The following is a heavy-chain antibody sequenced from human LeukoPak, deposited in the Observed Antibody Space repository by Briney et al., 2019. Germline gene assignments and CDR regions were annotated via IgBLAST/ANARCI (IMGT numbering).Heavy chain of an antibody. J-gene: IGHJ4*02. CDR2: INTNTGNP. V-gene: IGHV7-4-1*02. D-gene: IGHD3-22*01. CDR3: ARGLSDFYYESSGYPL. Sequence: ASLKVSCKASGYTFTSYAMNWVRQAPGQGLEWMGWINTNTGNPTYAQGFTGRFVFSLDTSVSTAYLQINSLKAEDTAVYYCARGLSDFYYESSGYPLWGQGTLVTVSS. CDR1: GYTFTSYA.